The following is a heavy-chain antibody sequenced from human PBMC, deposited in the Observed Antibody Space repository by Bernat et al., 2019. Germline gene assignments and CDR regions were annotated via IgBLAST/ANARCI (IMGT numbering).Heavy chain of an antibody. CDR1: GYTFTSYG. CDR2: ISAYNGNT. D-gene: IGHD2-2*02. Sequence: QVQLVQSGAEVKKPGASVKVSCKASGYTFTSYGISWVRQAPGQGLEWMGWISAYNGNTNYAQKPQGRVTMTTDTSTSTAYMDLRSLRSDETAVYYCAWVIEDIVVVPSAIEAPSYDFDIWDQGTIVTVSS. J-gene: IGHJ3*02. CDR3: AWVIEDIVVVPSAIEAPSYDFDI. V-gene: IGHV1-18*01.